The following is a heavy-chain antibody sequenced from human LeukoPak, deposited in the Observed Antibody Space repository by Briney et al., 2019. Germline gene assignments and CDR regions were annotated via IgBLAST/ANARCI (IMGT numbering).Heavy chain of an antibody. CDR1: GCSISSGDYY. D-gene: IGHD2-15*01. Sequence: SQTLSLTCTDSGCSISSGDYYWSWIRQPPGKGLEWIGYIYYSGSTYYNPSLKSRVTISVDTSKNQFSLKLSSVTAADTAVYYCARGPCSGGSCYYSYYYYMDVWGKGTTVTVSS. CDR3: ARGPCSGGSCYYSYYYYMDV. CDR2: IYYSGST. V-gene: IGHV4-30-4*08. J-gene: IGHJ6*03.